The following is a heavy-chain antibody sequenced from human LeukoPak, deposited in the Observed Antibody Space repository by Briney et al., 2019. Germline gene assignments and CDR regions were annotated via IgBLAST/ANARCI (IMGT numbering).Heavy chain of an antibody. J-gene: IGHJ5*02. CDR1: GGSISSSSYS. D-gene: IGHD3-16*02. CDR3: ATSLYDYVWGSYRFHSRFDP. Sequence: SETLSLTCTVSGGSISSSSYSWTWIRQPPGKGLEWIGEINHSGSTNYNPSLKSRVTISVDTSKNQFSLKLSSVTAADTAVYYCATSLYDYVWGSYRFHSRFDPWGQGTLVTVSS. V-gene: IGHV4-39*07. CDR2: INHSGST.